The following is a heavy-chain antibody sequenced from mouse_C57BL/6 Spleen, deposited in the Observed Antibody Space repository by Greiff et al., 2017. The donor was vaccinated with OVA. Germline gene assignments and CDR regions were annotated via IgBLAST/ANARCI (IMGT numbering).Heavy chain of an antibody. D-gene: IGHD1-1*01. J-gene: IGHJ1*03. CDR3: ARLYGSSVWDFEG. CDR2: INPSNGGT. CDR1: GYTFTSYW. Sequence: QVQLQQPGTELVKPGASVKLSCKASGYTFTSYWMHWVKQRPGQGLEWIGNINPSNGGTNYNEKFKSKATLTVDKSSSTAYMQLSSLTSEESSVYYCARLYGSSVWDFEGWGTGTTVTVAS. V-gene: IGHV1-53*01.